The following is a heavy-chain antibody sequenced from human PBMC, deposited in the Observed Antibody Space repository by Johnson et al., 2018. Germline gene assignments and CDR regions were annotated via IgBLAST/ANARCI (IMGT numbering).Heavy chain of an antibody. V-gene: IGHV3-33*01. CDR1: NFIFRTYG. CDR2: IWFDGSTE. CDR3: AGPHDSGAYKPYDI. D-gene: IGHD3-16*01. Sequence: QVQLVQSGGGVVQPGRSLRLSCAASNFIFRTYGMQWVRQAPGKGLGWLAIIWFDGSTEYDADSVKGRFTISRDNSKNTLYQQMTSPRAEDTAVYYCAGPHDSGAYKPYDIWGQGTMVTVSS. J-gene: IGHJ3*02.